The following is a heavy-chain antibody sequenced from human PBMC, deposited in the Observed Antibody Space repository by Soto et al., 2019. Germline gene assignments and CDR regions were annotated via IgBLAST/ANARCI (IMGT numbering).Heavy chain of an antibody. CDR1: GISFSNYA. J-gene: IGHJ3*02. CDR3: ASDPPYFYDSSVYLAMAFDI. Sequence: EVQLLESGGGLVQPGGSLRLSCAASGISFSNYAMNWVRQAPGKGQEWVSVISGSSVATYYADFVKGRFTISRDNSKNTLYLQMDSLRAEDTAVHYCASDPPYFYDSSVYLAMAFDIWGQGTMVTVSS. V-gene: IGHV3-23*01. CDR2: ISGSSVAT. D-gene: IGHD3-22*01.